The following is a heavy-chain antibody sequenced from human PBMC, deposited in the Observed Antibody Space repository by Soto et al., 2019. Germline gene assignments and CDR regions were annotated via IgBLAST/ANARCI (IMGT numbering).Heavy chain of an antibody. J-gene: IGHJ4*02. V-gene: IGHV1-46*01. CDR3: ARARFIVATTPDD. D-gene: IGHD5-12*01. CDR1: GYTFTSYY. CDR2: INPSGGST. Sequence: QVQLVQSGAEVKKPGASVKVSCKASGYTFTSYYIHWVRQAHGHGLEWMGIINPSGGSTSYAQKFQCRVTMTRDPSTSTVYMELSSLRSEDTAVYYCARARFIVATTPDDWCQGTLVTVSS.